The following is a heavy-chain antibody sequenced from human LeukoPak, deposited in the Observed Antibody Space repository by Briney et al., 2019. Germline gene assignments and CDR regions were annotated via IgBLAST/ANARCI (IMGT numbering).Heavy chain of an antibody. CDR2: ISYDGSHK. Sequence: GGSLRLSCAASGFTFSSYGMHWVRQAPGKGLEWVAVISYDGSHKYYAESVKGRFTISRDDSKNTLYLQMNSLRADDTAVYYCARGPDIAATGHLFDYWGQGTLVTVSS. V-gene: IGHV3-30*04. CDR3: ARGPDIAATGHLFDY. CDR1: GFTFSSYG. J-gene: IGHJ4*02. D-gene: IGHD6-25*01.